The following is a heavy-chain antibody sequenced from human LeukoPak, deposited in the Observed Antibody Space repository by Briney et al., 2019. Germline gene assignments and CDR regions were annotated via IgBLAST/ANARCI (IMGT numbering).Heavy chain of an antibody. V-gene: IGHV4-39*01. D-gene: IGHD3-16*01. CDR3: ARLLTGGDNWFDP. CDR1: GGSISSSSYY. J-gene: IGHJ5*02. Sequence: SETLSLTCTVSGGSISSSSYYWGWIRQPPGKGLEWIGSIYYSGSTYYNPSLKTRVTISVDTSKNQFSLKLSSVTAADTAVYYCARLLTGGDNWFDPWGQGTLVTVSS. CDR2: IYYSGST.